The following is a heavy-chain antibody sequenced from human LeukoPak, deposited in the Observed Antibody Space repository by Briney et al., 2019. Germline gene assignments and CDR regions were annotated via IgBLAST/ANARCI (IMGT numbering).Heavy chain of an antibody. CDR3: ARDALDCSGGSCYFSWFDP. D-gene: IGHD2-15*01. CDR2: ISYVGSNK. Sequence: GRSLRLSCAASGFTFSSYAMHWVRQAPGKGLEWVAVISYVGSNKYYAGSGKGRFTISRDNSKNTLYLQMNSLRAEDTAVYYCARDALDCSGGSCYFSWFDPWGQGTLVTVSS. V-gene: IGHV3-30-3*01. J-gene: IGHJ5*02. CDR1: GFTFSSYA.